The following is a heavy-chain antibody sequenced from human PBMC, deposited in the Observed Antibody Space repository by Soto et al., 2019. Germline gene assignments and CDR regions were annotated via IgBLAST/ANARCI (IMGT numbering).Heavy chain of an antibody. CDR1: GDTFSFYT. CDR3: ATIYGSGYRAFDS. J-gene: IGHJ4*02. D-gene: IGHD3-10*01. V-gene: IGHV1-69*02. Sequence: QVQLVQSGAEVKKPGSSVKVSCKASGDTFSFYTINWVRQAPGLGLEWVGRINPILSMSNYAQKFQGRVTMTADKSTNTAYMELRSLRSEDTAMYFCATIYGSGYRAFDSWGQGALVTVSS. CDR2: INPILSMS.